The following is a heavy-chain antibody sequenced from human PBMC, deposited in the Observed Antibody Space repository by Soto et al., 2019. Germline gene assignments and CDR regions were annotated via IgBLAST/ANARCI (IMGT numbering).Heavy chain of an antibody. J-gene: IGHJ4*01. V-gene: IGHV3-48*03. D-gene: IGHD2-21*01. CDR3: ARENSTVDVY. Sequence: GETRRLAYAASAFTFRSYEMNWVRQAPGKGLERVSYITTSGSTIYYAHSVKGRFTIARDNANNSLYLQMNSLRAEGTPVYYCARENSTVDVYWGHRTLVTVS. CDR2: ITTSGSTI. CDR1: AFTFRSYE.